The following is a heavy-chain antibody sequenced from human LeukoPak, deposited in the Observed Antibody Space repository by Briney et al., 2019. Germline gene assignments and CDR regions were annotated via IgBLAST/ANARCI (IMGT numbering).Heavy chain of an antibody. CDR3: ARDSFEEWYYGMDV. D-gene: IGHD3-3*01. J-gene: IGHJ6*02. CDR2: ISYDGSNK. V-gene: IGHV3-30-3*01. Sequence: GGSLRLSCAASGFTFSSYAMHWVRQAPGKGLEWVAVISYDGSNKYYADSVKGRFTISRDNSKNTLYLQMNSLRAKDTAVYYCARDSFEEWYYGMDVWGQGTTVTVSS. CDR1: GFTFSSYA.